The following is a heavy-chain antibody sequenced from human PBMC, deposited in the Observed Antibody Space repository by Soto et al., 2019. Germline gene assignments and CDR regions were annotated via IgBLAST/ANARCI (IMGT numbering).Heavy chain of an antibody. CDR3: ARGLIPGSQYSGGWYYFDS. D-gene: IGHD1-26*01. J-gene: IGHJ4*02. Sequence: QVQLQQSGAGLLKPSETLSLTCDVYGGSFSGYIWTWIRQTPGKGLQWIGQINHSGSANYNPSLKSRVTISVHTSNSQFSLELSSVTAADTAVYYCARGLIPGSQYSGGWYYFDSWGQGTKVTVSS. CDR1: GGSFSGYI. CDR2: INHSGSA. V-gene: IGHV4-34*01.